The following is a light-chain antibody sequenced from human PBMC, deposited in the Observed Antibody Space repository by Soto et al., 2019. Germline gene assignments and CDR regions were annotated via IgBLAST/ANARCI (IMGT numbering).Light chain of an antibody. CDR3: MEGTPT. J-gene: IGKJ1*01. Sequence: DVVMTQSPLSLPVTLGQPASTSCRSSQSLVSSDGNTYLSWLQQRPGQSPRRLIYQVSNRDSGVPDRFTGSGSGSGTDFTLKISRVEAEDVGVYYCMEGTPTFDQGTKVDIK. CDR2: QVS. CDR1: QSLVSSDGNTY. V-gene: IGKV2-30*01.